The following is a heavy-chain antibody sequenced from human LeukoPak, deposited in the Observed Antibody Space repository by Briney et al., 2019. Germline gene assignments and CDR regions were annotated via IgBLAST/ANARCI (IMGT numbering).Heavy chain of an antibody. CDR1: GFTFSRYG. CDR3: AKGLTYYYDSSGYYYVY. D-gene: IGHD3-22*01. CDR2: ISFDGSNK. Sequence: GRSLRLFCAASGFTFSRYGIHWVRQAPGKGLEWVAVISFDGSNKYYADSVKGRFTISRDNSKNTLYLQMNSLRAEDTAVYYCAKGLTYYYDSSGYYYVYWGQGTLVTVSS. V-gene: IGHV3-30*18. J-gene: IGHJ4*02.